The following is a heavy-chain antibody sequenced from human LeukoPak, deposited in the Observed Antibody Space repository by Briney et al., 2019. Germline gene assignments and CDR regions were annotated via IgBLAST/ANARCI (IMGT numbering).Heavy chain of an antibody. CDR3: ARVGGALLWFGELSG. CDR2: ILYDGSNK. Sequence: GRSLRLSCAASGFLFSSYAIHWVRQAPGKGLEWVAVILYDGSNKNYAASMKGRFTVSRDTSKNTPYLQMNRLAAEETAVYYCARVGGALLWFGELSGWGEGSLVTV. J-gene: IGHJ4*02. V-gene: IGHV3-30-3*01. D-gene: IGHD3-10*01. CDR1: GFLFSSYA.